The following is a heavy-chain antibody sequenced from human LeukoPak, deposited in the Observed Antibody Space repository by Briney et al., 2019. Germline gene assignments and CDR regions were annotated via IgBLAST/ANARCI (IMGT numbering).Heavy chain of an antibody. Sequence: GRSLRLSCAASGFTFDDYAMHWVRQAPGKGLEWVSGISWNSRSIGYADSVKGRFTISRDNAKNSLYPQMNSLRAEDTALYYRAKDISNILTGTHAFDIWGQGTMVTVSS. D-gene: IGHD3-9*01. V-gene: IGHV3-9*01. CDR2: ISWNSRSI. J-gene: IGHJ3*02. CDR1: GFTFDDYA. CDR3: AKDISNILTGTHAFDI.